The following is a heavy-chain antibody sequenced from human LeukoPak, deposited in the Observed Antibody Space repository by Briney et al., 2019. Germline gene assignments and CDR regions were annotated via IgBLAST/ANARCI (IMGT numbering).Heavy chain of an antibody. V-gene: IGHV4-30-2*01. CDR1: GASISSDDCY. CDR2: IYRNGNT. Sequence: SETLSLTCTVSGASISSDDCYWSWIRQPPGKGLGWIGYIYRNGNTYYNPSLNSPVTISLDRSKNQFSLKLTSVTAADTAVCYCARDFESATGPNWFDPWGQGTLVIVSS. CDR3: ARDFESATGPNWFDP. J-gene: IGHJ5*02.